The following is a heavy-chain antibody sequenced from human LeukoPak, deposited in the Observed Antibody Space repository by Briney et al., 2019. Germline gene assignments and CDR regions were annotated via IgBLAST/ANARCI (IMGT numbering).Heavy chain of an antibody. Sequence: ASVKVSCKASGGTFSSYVITWVRQAPGQGLEWMGRIIPMLDIQNYAQKFQGRVTITADKSTSTAYMELSSLRSEDTAVYYCARAGRDGYNFGGYWGQGTLVTVSS. V-gene: IGHV1-69*04. D-gene: IGHD5-24*01. CDR3: ARAGRDGYNFGGY. J-gene: IGHJ4*02. CDR2: IIPMLDIQ. CDR1: GGTFSSYV.